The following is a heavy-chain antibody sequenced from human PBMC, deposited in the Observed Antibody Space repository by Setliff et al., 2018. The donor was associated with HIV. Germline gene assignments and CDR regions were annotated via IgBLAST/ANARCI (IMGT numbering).Heavy chain of an antibody. CDR2: IYHDGTT. CDR1: GGSINTSSNY. Sequence: PSETLSLTCSVSGGSINTSSNYWAWVRQPPGNELEWIGSIYHDGTTHYRSSLRSRAAISIDTSKSQISLKVRSVTAADTAVHFCAGHPVTSGWLSLNWFDPWGQGILVTVSS. D-gene: IGHD6-19*01. J-gene: IGHJ5*01. V-gene: IGHV4-39*07. CDR3: AGHPVTSGWLSLNWFDP.